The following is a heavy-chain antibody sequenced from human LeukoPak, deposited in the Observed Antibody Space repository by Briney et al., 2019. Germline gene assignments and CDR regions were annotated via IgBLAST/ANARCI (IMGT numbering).Heavy chain of an antibody. CDR1: GGSISSYY. V-gene: IGHV4-59*01. Sequence: SETLSLTCTVSGGSISSYYWSWIRQPPGKGLEWIGYIYYSGSTNYNPSLKSRVTIPVETSKNQFSLKLSSVTAADTAVYYCAREDSSTNYWGQGTLVTVSS. J-gene: IGHJ4*02. D-gene: IGHD3-10*01. CDR2: IYYSGST. CDR3: AREDSSTNY.